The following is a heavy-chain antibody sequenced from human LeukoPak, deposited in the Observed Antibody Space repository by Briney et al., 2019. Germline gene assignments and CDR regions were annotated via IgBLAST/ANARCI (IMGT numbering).Heavy chain of an antibody. CDR3: ARAAGFHYFDY. CDR2: IIPILGIA. CDR1: GGTFSSYA. Sequence: ASVKVSCKASGGTFSSYAISWVRQAPGQGLEWMGRIIPILGIANYAQKFQGRVTITADKSTSTAYMELSSLRSEDTAVYYCARAAGFHYFDYWGQGTLVTVSS. D-gene: IGHD6-13*01. J-gene: IGHJ4*02. V-gene: IGHV1-69*04.